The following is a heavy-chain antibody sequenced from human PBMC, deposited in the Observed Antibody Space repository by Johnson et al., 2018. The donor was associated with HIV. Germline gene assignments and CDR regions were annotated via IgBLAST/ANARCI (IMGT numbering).Heavy chain of an antibody. CDR3: AKVPWGYSGYDTAFDI. CDR2: IRYDGSNK. D-gene: IGHD5-12*01. Sequence: QVQLVESGGGVVQPGRSLRLSCAASGFTFSSYGMHWVRQAPGKGLEWVAFIRYDGSNKYYADSVKGRFTISRDNSKNTLYLQMNSLRAEDTAVYYCAKVPWGYSGYDTAFDIWGRGTRVTVSS. V-gene: IGHV3-30*02. J-gene: IGHJ3*02. CDR1: GFTFSSYG.